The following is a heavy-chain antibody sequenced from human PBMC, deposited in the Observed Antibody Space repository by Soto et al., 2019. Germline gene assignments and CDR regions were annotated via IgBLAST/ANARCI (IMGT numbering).Heavy chain of an antibody. CDR1: GFNFHTYT. J-gene: IGHJ4*02. Sequence: DVQLVESGGGLVKPGGSLRLSCAASGFNFHTYTMTWVRQAPGKGLEWVSYISGTSETIFYADSVKGRFTISRDNAKNSLYLQLNSLRDEETAVYYCATGYCRSDNCHFTRWGQGTLVTVSS. CDR2: ISGTSETI. CDR3: ATGYCRSDNCHFTR. V-gene: IGHV3-48*02. D-gene: IGHD2-2*03.